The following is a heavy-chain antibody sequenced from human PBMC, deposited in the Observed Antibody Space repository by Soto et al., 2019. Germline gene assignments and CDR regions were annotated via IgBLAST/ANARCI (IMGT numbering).Heavy chain of an antibody. CDR2: TKNKAASYAT. CDR3: PVWGSGSDFGAP. CDR1: GFTFSDSY. Sequence: EVQLVESGGGLIQPGESLRLSCSTSGFTFSDSYMDWVRQAPGKGLEWVGRTKNKAASYATEYAASVKGRFSISRDHSQNSLYLQMNSLKIEDPAVYYFPVWGSGSDFGAPWGQGPQVIVSS. V-gene: IGHV3-72*01. D-gene: IGHD3-10*01. J-gene: IGHJ4*02.